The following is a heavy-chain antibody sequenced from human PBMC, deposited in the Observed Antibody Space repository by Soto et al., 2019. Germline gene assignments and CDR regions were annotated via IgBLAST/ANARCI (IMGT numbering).Heavy chain of an antibody. D-gene: IGHD6-19*01. CDR2: IYYSGST. V-gene: IGHV4-59*01. CDR3: ARDKQWLVPQASYYYGMDV. J-gene: IGHJ6*02. CDR1: GGSISSYY. Sequence: SETLSLTCTVSGGSISSYYWSWIRQPPGKGLEWIGYIYYSGSTNYNPSLKSRVTISADTSKNQFSLKMSSVTAADTAVYYCARDKQWLVPQASYYYGMDVWGQGTTVTVSS.